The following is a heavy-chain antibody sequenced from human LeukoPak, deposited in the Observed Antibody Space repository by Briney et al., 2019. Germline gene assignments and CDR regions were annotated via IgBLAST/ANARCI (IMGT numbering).Heavy chain of an antibody. CDR3: ARRLWFGELYDY. CDR2: IKQDGSEK. V-gene: IGHV3-7*03. J-gene: IGHJ4*02. CDR1: VFTFSNYW. D-gene: IGHD3-10*01. Sequence: GGSLRLSCAASVFTFSNYWMSWVRQAPGKGLEWVANIKQDGSEKYYVDSVKGRFTISRDNAKNSLCLQMNSLRAEDTAVYYCARRLWFGELYDYWGQGTLVAVSS.